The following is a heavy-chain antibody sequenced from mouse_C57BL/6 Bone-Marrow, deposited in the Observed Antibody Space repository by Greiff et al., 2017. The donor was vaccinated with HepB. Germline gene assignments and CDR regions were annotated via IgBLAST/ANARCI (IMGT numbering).Heavy chain of an antibody. CDR2: IDPENGDT. J-gene: IGHJ4*01. CDR3: TAGRRDYAMDY. Sequence: VQLQQSGAELVRPGASVKLSCTASGFNIKDDYMHWVKQRPEQGLEWIGWIDPENGDTEYASKFQGKATITADTSSNTAYLQLSSLTSEDTAVYYCTAGRRDYAMDYWGQGTSVTVSS. V-gene: IGHV14-4*01. CDR1: GFNIKDDY. D-gene: IGHD3-3*01.